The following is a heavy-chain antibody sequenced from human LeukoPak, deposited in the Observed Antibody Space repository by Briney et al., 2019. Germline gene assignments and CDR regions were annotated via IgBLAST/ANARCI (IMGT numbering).Heavy chain of an antibody. CDR2: ISGNGGST. Sequence: GGSLRFSGAASGFPFSSYAMSWFRKAPGKGRKWVSVISGNGGSTYYADSVKGRFTISRDTSKNTLYLQMNSLRADDTAVYYCAKEAGSSNWYIDYWGQGTLVTVSS. CDR3: AKEAGSSNWYIDY. J-gene: IGHJ4*02. CDR1: GFPFSSYA. D-gene: IGHD6-19*01. V-gene: IGHV3-23*01.